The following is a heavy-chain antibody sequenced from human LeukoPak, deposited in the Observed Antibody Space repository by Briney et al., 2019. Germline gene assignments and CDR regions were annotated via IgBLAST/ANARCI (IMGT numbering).Heavy chain of an antibody. V-gene: IGHV1-46*01. J-gene: IGHJ4*02. CDR2: VNPSDGST. Sequence: GASVKVSCKASGYTFTSYGISWVRQAPGQGLEWMGVVNPSDGSTNYAQKFQGRVTMTRDTSTTTVYLELSGLRSEDTAVYYCASDVAREFDYWGQGTLVTVSS. D-gene: IGHD5-24*01. CDR3: ASDVAREFDY. CDR1: GYTFTSYG.